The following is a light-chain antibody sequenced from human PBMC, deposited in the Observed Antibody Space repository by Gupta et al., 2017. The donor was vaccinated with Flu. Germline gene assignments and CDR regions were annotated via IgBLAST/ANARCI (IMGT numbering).Light chain of an antibody. J-gene: IGLJ1*01. Sequence: QSALTQPASVSGSPGQSITISCTGSNSDVGFYNYVSWYQHHPGRAPKLIIYEVSSRPSGVSTRFSGSKSDNTAALTISGLQAEDEADYYCVSNTSSITYVFGTGTKVTVL. CDR1: NSDVGFYNY. CDR3: VSNTSSITYV. V-gene: IGLV2-14*01. CDR2: EVS.